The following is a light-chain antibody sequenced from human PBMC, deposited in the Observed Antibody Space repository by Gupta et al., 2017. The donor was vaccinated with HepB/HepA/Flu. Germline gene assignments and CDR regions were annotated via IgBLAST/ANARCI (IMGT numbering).Light chain of an antibody. CDR3: QQGYSCPRT. CDR2: WAS. Sequence: DIVMTQSPASLAVSLGERATINCKSSQSIFNNCLAWYHQKPGQPPKLRIYWASTRESGVPDRFSGSGSGTDFTLTISNLQAEYVSVYYCQQGYSCPRTVGQGTKVEIK. CDR1: QSIFNNC. V-gene: IGKV4-1*01. J-gene: IGKJ1*01.